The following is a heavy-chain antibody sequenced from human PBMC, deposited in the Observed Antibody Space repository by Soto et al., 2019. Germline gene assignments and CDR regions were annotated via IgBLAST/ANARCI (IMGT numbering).Heavy chain of an antibody. CDR1: GGSISSSNW. V-gene: IGHV4-4*02. CDR3: ATWNRDYGDYPFDP. J-gene: IGHJ5*02. D-gene: IGHD4-17*01. CDR2: IYHSGST. Sequence: QVQLQESGPGLVKPSGTLSLTCAVSGGSISSSNWWSWVRQPPGKGLEWIGEIYHSGSTNYNPSHNRRVTISVDKSKTHFPLELNSVTAADTAVYYCATWNRDYGDYPFDPWGQGTLVTVSS.